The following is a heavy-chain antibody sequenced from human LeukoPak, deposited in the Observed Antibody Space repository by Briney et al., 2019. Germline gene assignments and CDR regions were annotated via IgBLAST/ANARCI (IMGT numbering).Heavy chain of an antibody. D-gene: IGHD3-22*01. Sequence: GGSLRLSCAASGFTFDDYGMSWVRQAPGKGLEWVSGINWNGGSTGYADSVKGRFTISRDNAKNSLNLQMNSLRAEDTALYYCAREKTSGLVVVNAYFDYWGQGTLVTVSS. CDR2: INWNGGST. V-gene: IGHV3-20*04. CDR3: AREKTSGLVVVNAYFDY. CDR1: GFTFDDYG. J-gene: IGHJ4*02.